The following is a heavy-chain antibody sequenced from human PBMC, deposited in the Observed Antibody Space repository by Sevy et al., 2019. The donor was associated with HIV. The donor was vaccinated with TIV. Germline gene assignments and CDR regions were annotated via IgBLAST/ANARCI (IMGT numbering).Heavy chain of an antibody. CDR1: GFTFSSYA. D-gene: IGHD6-19*01. J-gene: IGHJ4*02. V-gene: IGHV3-23*01. Sequence: GGSLRLSCAASGFTFSSYAMSWVRQAPGKGLEWVSSISGSGLSTYYADSVKGRFTISRDNSKNTLYLQMNSLRAEHTAVYYCAKSGNIPVGIAVAGPYDAFSDYWGQGTLVTVSS. CDR3: AKSGNIPVGIAVAGPYDAFSDY. CDR2: ISGSGLST.